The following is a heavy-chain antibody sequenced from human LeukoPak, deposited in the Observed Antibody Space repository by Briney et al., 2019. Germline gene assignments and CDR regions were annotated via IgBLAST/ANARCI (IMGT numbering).Heavy chain of an antibody. J-gene: IGHJ4*02. CDR2: ISGSGGST. CDR1: GFTFSSYA. Sequence: SGGSLRLSCAASGFTFSSYAMSWVRKAPGKGLEWVSAISGSGGSTYYADSVKGRFTISRDNSKNTLYLQMNNLRAEDTAVYYCLAGTERIDYWGQGTLVTVSS. D-gene: IGHD6-19*01. CDR3: LAGTERIDY. V-gene: IGHV3-23*01.